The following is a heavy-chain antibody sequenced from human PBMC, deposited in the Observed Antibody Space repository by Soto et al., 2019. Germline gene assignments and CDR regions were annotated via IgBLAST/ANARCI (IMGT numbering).Heavy chain of an antibody. V-gene: IGHV4-39*07. Sequence: PSETLSLTCIVSGGSISSSIYYWGWIRQPPGKGLEWIESIYYSGSTYYNPSLKSRVTISVDTSKNQFSLKLSSVTAADTAVYYCASRMGDSSSWYSKVFFDWGQGTLVTVSP. CDR1: GGSISSSIYY. CDR3: ASRMGDSSSWYSKVFFD. J-gene: IGHJ4*02. D-gene: IGHD6-13*01. CDR2: IYYSGST.